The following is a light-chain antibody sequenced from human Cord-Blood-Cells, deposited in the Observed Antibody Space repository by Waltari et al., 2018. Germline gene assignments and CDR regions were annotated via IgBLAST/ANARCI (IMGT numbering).Light chain of an antibody. Sequence: DIQMTQSPSSLSASVADRVTITCRAGQSISSYLNWYQKKPGKATKLLSYAASSLHSGVPSRFSGSGSGTDFTLTISSLQPEDFATYYCQQSYSTPFTFGPGTKVDIK. CDR3: QQSYSTPFT. CDR1: QSISSY. CDR2: AAS. J-gene: IGKJ3*01. V-gene: IGKV1-39*01.